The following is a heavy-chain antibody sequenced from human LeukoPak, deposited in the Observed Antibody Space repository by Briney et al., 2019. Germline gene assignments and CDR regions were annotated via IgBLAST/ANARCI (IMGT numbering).Heavy chain of an antibody. CDR1: GGSISSYY. Sequence: SETLSLTCTVSGGSISSYYWSWIRQPAGKGLEWIGHIYTSGSTNYNPSLKSRVTISVDKSKNQFSLKLSSVTAADTAVYYCARAQRHHITGRTGWFDPWGQGTLVTVSS. J-gene: IGHJ5*02. V-gene: IGHV4-4*07. D-gene: IGHD1/OR15-1a*01. CDR3: ARAQRHHITGRTGWFDP. CDR2: IYTSGST.